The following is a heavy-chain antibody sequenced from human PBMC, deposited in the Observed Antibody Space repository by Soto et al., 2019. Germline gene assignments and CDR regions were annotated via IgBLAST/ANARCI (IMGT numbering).Heavy chain of an antibody. CDR1: GFTFTNAW. J-gene: IGHJ3*02. Sequence: EVQLVESGGGLLKPGGSLRLSCTASGFTFTNAWMDWVRQAPGKGLEWVGRIKNNADGGAADYPAPVKGRFIISRDDSKNTLYLQMNSLKTEDTAVYYCTTEMRHTSGWYGAFDIWGQGTMVTVSS. V-gene: IGHV3-15*01. D-gene: IGHD6-19*01. CDR3: TTEMRHTSGWYGAFDI. CDR2: IKNNADGGAA.